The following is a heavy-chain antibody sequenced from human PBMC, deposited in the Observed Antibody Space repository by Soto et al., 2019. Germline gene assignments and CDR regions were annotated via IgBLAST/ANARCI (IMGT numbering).Heavy chain of an antibody. CDR2: IYHYENT. Sequence: QVQLQESGPGLVKPSGTLSLTCAVSGGSFSGSDWWSWVRQPPGKGLEWIGQIYHYENTNYNPSLNSRVTISVDKSKTHFSLKLTSVTAADPAVYYCARAGREYCSGETCSSGLYGMDVWGQGTTVTVSS. CDR3: ARAGREYCSGETCSSGLYGMDV. D-gene: IGHD2-15*01. J-gene: IGHJ6*02. V-gene: IGHV4-4*02. CDR1: GGSFSGSDW.